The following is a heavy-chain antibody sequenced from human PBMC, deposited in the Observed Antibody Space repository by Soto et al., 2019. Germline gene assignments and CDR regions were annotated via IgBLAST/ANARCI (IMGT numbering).Heavy chain of an antibody. CDR3: ARSNSKSYGMDV. CDR1: GFTFSSYW. CDR2: INSDGSST. V-gene: IGHV3-74*01. J-gene: IGHJ6*02. Sequence: EVQLVESGGGLVQPGGSLRLSCAASGFTFSSYWMHWVRQAPGKGLVWVSRINSDGSSTSYADSVKGRFTISRDNAKNTLYLQMNSLGAEDTAVYYCARSNSKSYGMDVWGQGTTVTVSS. D-gene: IGHD7-27*01.